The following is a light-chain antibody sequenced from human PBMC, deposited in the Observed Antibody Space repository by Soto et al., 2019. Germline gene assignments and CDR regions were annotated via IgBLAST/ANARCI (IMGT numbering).Light chain of an antibody. CDR2: GAS. CDR3: QQYNNWPPYT. CDR1: QSVSSN. J-gene: IGKJ2*01. Sequence: EIVMTQSPAPLSVSPGERATLSCRASQSVSSNLAWYQQKPCQAPRRLIYGASTRATGIPARFSGSASGTEFTLTISSLQSEDFAVYYCQQYNNWPPYTFGQGTKLEIK. V-gene: IGKV3-15*01.